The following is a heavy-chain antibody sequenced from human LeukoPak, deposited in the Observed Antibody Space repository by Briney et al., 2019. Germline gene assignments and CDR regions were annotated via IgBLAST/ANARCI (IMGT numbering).Heavy chain of an antibody. J-gene: IGHJ4*02. CDR1: GYTFTSYA. CDR2: IIPIFGTA. D-gene: IGHD3-3*01. Sequence: EASVKVSCKASGYTFTSYAISWVRQAPGQGLEWMGGIIPIFGTANYAQKFQGRVTITADESTSTAYMELSSLRSEDTAVYYCARASLPKYDFWSGYSDYFDYWGQGTLVTVSS. V-gene: IGHV1-69*13. CDR3: ARASLPKYDFWSGYSDYFDY.